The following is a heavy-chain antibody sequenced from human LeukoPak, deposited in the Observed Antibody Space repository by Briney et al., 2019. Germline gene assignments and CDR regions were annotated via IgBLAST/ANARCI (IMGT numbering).Heavy chain of an antibody. V-gene: IGHV1-69*06. Sequence: ASVKVSCKASGGTFSSYAISWVRQAPGQGLEWMGGIIPIFGTASYAQKFQGRVTITADKSTSTAYMELSSLRSEDTAVYYCARVSIAAAGTGYYFDYWGQGTLVTVSS. CDR1: GGTFSSYA. D-gene: IGHD6-13*01. CDR3: ARVSIAAAGTGYYFDY. CDR2: IIPIFGTA. J-gene: IGHJ4*02.